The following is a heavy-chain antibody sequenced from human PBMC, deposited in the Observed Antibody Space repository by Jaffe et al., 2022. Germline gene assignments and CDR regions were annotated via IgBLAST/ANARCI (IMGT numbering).Heavy chain of an antibody. V-gene: IGHV3-48*03. CDR2: ISRGASTI. CDR1: GFTFSTYE. J-gene: IGHJ4*02. CDR3: ARAVFVYGSSPFDY. D-gene: IGHD3-10*01. Sequence: EVQLVESGGGLVRPGGSLKLSCTASGFTFSTYEMNWVRQAPGRGLEWVSHISRGASTIYHADSVKGRFTISRDDAKNSLYLQMNSLRAEDTAVYYCARAVFVYGSSPFDYWGQGNLVTVSS.